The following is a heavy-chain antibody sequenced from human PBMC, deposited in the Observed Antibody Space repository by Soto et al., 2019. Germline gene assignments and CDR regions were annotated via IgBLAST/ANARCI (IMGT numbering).Heavy chain of an antibody. CDR1: GYVNPSCA. D-gene: IGHD3-10*01. Sequence: SAQLSWEACGYVNPSCAISWVRQAPGQGLEWMGWISGYNGKTYYAQNLQGRVTMTTDTSTSAAYMEVRSLRSGDTAVYYCARGKFMDGLDVWGQGNTVTGS. J-gene: IGHJ6*02. CDR3: ARGKFMDGLDV. V-gene: IGHV1-18*01. CDR2: ISGYNGKT.